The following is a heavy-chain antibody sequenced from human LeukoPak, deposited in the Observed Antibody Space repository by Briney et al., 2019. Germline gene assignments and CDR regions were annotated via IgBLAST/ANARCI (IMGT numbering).Heavy chain of an antibody. Sequence: GGSLRLSCAASGFTFSSYAMHWVRQAPGKGLEWVAVISYDGSNKYYADSVKGRFTISRDNSKNTLYLQMNSLRAEDTAVYYCARDEYYYDSSGYYSHYWGQGTLVTVSS. CDR2: ISYDGSNK. CDR1: GFTFSSYA. V-gene: IGHV3-30-3*01. CDR3: ARDEYYYDSSGYYSHY. D-gene: IGHD3-22*01. J-gene: IGHJ4*02.